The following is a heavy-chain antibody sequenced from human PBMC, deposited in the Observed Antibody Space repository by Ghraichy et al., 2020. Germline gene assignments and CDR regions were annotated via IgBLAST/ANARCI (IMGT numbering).Heavy chain of an antibody. D-gene: IGHD4-11*01. J-gene: IGHJ6*02. V-gene: IGHV1-46*01. CDR3: ARDLYSNYIPYYYGMDV. Sequence: ASVKVSCNASGYTFTGYYVHWVRQAPGQGLEWMGVLNPNGDPTRYAQKFQGRVTMTRDTSTSTVYMDLSSLRSEDTAVYYCARDLYSNYIPYYYGMDVWGQGTTVTVSS. CDR1: GYTFTGYY. CDR2: LNPNGDPT.